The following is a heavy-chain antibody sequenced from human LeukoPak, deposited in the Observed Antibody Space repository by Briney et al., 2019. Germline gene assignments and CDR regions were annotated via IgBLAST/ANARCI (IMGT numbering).Heavy chain of an antibody. CDR2: ISSSSSYI. Sequence: GGSLRLSRAASGFTFSSYSMNWVRQAPGKGLEWVSSISSSSSYIYYADSVKGRFTISRDNAKNSLYLQMNSLRAEDTAVYYCARDDIVATTHFDYWGQGTLVTVSS. V-gene: IGHV3-21*01. CDR1: GFTFSSYS. CDR3: ARDDIVATTHFDY. D-gene: IGHD5-12*01. J-gene: IGHJ4*02.